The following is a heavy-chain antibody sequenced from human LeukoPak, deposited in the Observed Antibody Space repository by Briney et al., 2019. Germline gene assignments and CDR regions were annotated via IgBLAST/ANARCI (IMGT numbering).Heavy chain of an antibody. D-gene: IGHD3-22*01. CDR2: IIPIFGTA. Sequence: SVKVSCKASGGTFSSYAISWVRQAPGQGLEWMGGIIPIFGTANYAQKFQGRVTITTDESTSTAYMELSSLRSEDTAVYYCARGLYYYDSSGYLNWFDPWGQGTLVTVSS. V-gene: IGHV1-69*05. CDR3: ARGLYYYDSSGYLNWFDP. CDR1: GGTFSSYA. J-gene: IGHJ5*02.